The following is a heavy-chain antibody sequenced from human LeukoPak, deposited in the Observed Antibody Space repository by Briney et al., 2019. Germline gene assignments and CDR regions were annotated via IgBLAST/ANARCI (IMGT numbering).Heavy chain of an antibody. Sequence: SETLSLTCTVSGYSISSGYYWGWIRQPPGKGLEWIGSIYYSGSTYYNPSLKSRVTISVDTSKNQFSLKLSSVTAADTAVYYCARHGGPLWFGEDYMDVWGKGTTVTISS. V-gene: IGHV4-38-2*02. CDR2: IYYSGST. CDR3: ARHGGPLWFGEDYMDV. J-gene: IGHJ6*03. D-gene: IGHD3-10*01. CDR1: GYSISSGYY.